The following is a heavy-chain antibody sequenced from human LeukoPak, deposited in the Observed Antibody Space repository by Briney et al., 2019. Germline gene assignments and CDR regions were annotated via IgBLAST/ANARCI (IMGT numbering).Heavy chain of an antibody. CDR1: GFTFSTYN. V-gene: IGHV3-21*01. J-gene: IGHJ6*03. D-gene: IGHD1-26*01. CDR2: ITSSSAYI. Sequence: PGGSLRLSCAASGFTFSTYNMNWVRQAPGKGLERVSSITSSSAYIYYADSVKGRFTISRDNAKNSLYLQMNSLRAEDTAVYYCARDPYSGGYGDYYYYYMDLWGQGTTVTISS. CDR3: ARDPYSGGYGDYYYYYMDL.